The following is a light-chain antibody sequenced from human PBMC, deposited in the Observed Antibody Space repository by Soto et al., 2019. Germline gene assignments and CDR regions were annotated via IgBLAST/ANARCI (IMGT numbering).Light chain of an antibody. CDR1: QSISSY. J-gene: IGKJ3*01. V-gene: IGKV1-39*01. CDR2: AAS. Sequence: DIQMTQSPSFLSASVGDRVTITCRASQSISSYLNWYQQKPGKAPKLLIYAASSLQSGVPSRFSGSGSGTDFTLTISSLQPEDFATYYCQQSYSTLTFGPGTKVDIK. CDR3: QQSYSTLT.